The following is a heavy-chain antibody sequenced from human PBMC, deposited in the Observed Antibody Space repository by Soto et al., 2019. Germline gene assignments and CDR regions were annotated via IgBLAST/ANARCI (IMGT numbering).Heavy chain of an antibody. D-gene: IGHD1-26*01. J-gene: IGHJ4*02. Sequence: EVQLVESGGGLVQPGGSLRLSCAASGFTFSSYAMHWVRQAPGKGLEYVSAISPNGDDTYYANSMKGRFTISRDNSKSTLYLQMGSLTAEDLAVYYCARGQRWAHLDYWGQGTLVTVSS. CDR3: ARGQRWAHLDY. CDR1: GFTFSSYA. V-gene: IGHV3-64*01. CDR2: ISPNGDDT.